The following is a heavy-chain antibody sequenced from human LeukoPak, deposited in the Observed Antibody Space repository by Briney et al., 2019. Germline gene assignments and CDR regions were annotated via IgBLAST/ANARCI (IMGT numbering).Heavy chain of an antibody. J-gene: IGHJ4*02. CDR3: AAYSSGWYADY. Sequence: PSETLSLTCTVSGGSISSSSYYWGWIRQPPGKGLEWIGSIFYSGSTYYNPSLKSRVTISVDTSKNQFSLKLTSVTAADTAVYYCAAYSSGWYADYWGQGTLVTVSS. D-gene: IGHD6-19*01. CDR2: IFYSGST. V-gene: IGHV4-39*01. CDR1: GGSISSSSYY.